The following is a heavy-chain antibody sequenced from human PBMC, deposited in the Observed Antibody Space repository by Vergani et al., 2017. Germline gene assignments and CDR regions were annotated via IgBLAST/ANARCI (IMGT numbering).Heavy chain of an antibody. CDR3: AKDRVNRMNNWNYGSDAFDI. CDR1: GFTFSSYA. CDR2: ISGSGGST. V-gene: IGHV3-23*01. J-gene: IGHJ3*02. Sequence: EVQLLESGGGLVQPGGSLRLSCAASGFTFSSYAMSWVRQAPGKGLEWVSAISGSGGSTYYADSVKGRFTISRDNSKNTLYLQMNSLRAEDTAVYYCAKDRVNRMNNWNYGSDAFDIWGQGTMVTVSS. D-gene: IGHD1-7*01.